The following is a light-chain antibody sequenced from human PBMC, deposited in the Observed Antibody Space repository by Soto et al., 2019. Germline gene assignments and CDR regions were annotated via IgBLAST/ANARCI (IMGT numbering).Light chain of an antibody. CDR1: QSVLYSSNNENY. CDR2: WAS. V-gene: IGKV4-1*01. J-gene: IGKJ1*01. CDR3: QQYYSTPPT. Sequence: DIVMTQSPDSLAVSLGERATINCKSSQSVLYSSNNENYLAWYQQKPGQPPHLLIYWASTRESGVPDRFSGSGSGTDFTLTISSLQAEDVAVYYCQQYYSTPPTFGQGTKVEIK.